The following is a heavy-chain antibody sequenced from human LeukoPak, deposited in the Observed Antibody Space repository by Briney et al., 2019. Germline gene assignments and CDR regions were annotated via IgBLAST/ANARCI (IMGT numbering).Heavy chain of an antibody. CDR3: ARVRDGYSGDY. CDR2: MNPNSGNT. J-gene: IGHJ4*02. Sequence: ASVKVSCKASGYTFISYDINWVRQSTGQGLEWMGWMNPNSGNTGYAQKFQGRVTMTRNISISTAYMELSSLRSEDTAVYYCARVRDGYSGDYWGQGTLVTVSS. CDR1: GYTFISYD. V-gene: IGHV1-8*01. D-gene: IGHD5-24*01.